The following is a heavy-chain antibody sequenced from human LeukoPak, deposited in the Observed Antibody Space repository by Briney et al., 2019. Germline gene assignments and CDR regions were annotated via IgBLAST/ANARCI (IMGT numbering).Heavy chain of an antibody. Sequence: KASETLSLTCTVSGGSISSSSYYGGWIRQPPGKGLEWIGSIYYSGSTYYNPSLKSRVTISVDTSKNQFSLKLSSVTAADTAVYYCARHSRDIVVVVADSYYFDYWGQGTLVTVSS. CDR1: GGSISSSSYY. D-gene: IGHD2-15*01. J-gene: IGHJ4*02. V-gene: IGHV4-39*01. CDR3: ARHSRDIVVVVADSYYFDY. CDR2: IYYSGST.